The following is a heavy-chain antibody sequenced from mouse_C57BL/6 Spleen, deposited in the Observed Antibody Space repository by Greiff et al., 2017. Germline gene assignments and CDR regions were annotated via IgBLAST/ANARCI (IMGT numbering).Heavy chain of an antibody. D-gene: IGHD3-1*01. CDR1: GYTFTSYG. V-gene: IGHV1-81*01. Sequence: VQLVESGAELARPGASVKLSCKASGYTFTSYGISWVKQRTGQGLEWIGEIYPRSGNTYYNEKFKGKATLTADKSSSTAYMELRSLTSEDSAVYFCARGDSGAMDYWGQGTSVTVSS. CDR2: IYPRSGNT. CDR3: ARGDSGAMDY. J-gene: IGHJ4*01.